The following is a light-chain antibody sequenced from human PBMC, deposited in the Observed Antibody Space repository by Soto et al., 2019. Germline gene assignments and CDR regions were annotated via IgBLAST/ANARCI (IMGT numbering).Light chain of an antibody. CDR2: GAS. CDR3: QQHSHWPPWT. CDR1: ENVRTF. Sequence: EIMMTQSPATLSVSPGERATLSCRASENVRTFVDWYQQKPGQAPRLLIYGASNRATGIPARFSGSGSGTDFTLTISNLEPEDFAVYYCQQHSHWPPWTFGQGTKVDIK. J-gene: IGKJ1*01. V-gene: IGKV3-11*01.